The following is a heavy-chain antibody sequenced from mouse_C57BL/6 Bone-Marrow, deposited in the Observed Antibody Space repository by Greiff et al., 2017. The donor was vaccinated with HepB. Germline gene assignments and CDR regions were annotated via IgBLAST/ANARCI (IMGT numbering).Heavy chain of an antibody. D-gene: IGHD1-1*01. Sequence: DVKLVESGGGLVKPGGSLKLSCAASGFTFSSYAMSWVRQTPEKRLEWVATISDGGSYTYYPDNVKGRFTISRDNAKNNLYLQMSHLKSEDTAMYYCARDRVIYYYGSPFAYWGQGTLVTVSA. V-gene: IGHV5-4*01. J-gene: IGHJ3*01. CDR2: ISDGGSYT. CDR1: GFTFSSYA. CDR3: ARDRVIYYYGSPFAY.